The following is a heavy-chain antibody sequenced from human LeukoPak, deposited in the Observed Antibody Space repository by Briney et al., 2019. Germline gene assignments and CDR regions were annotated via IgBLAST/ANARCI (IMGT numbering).Heavy chain of an antibody. D-gene: IGHD6-13*01. J-gene: IGHJ4*02. Sequence: GSLRLSCAASGFTFSSYAMSWVRQAPGKGLEWIGEINHSGSTNYNPSLKSRVTISVDTSKNQFSLKLSSVTAADTAVYYCARLYSSSWSFDYWGQGTLVTVSS. CDR2: INHSGST. V-gene: IGHV4-34*01. CDR1: GFTFSSYA. CDR3: ARLYSSSWSFDY.